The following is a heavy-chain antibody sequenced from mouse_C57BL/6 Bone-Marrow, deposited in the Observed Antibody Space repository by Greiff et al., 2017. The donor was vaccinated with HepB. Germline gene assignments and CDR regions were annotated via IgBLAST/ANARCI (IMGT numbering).Heavy chain of an antibody. J-gene: IGHJ4*01. CDR2: ISSGGSYT. CDR3: ARPVMDY. Sequence: EVQLVESGGDLVKPGGSLKLSCAASGFTFSSYGMSWVRQTPDKRLEWVATISSGGSYTYYPDSVKGRFTISRDNAKNTLYLQMSSLKSEDTAMYYCARPVMDYWGQGTSVTVSS. CDR1: GFTFSSYG. V-gene: IGHV5-6*01.